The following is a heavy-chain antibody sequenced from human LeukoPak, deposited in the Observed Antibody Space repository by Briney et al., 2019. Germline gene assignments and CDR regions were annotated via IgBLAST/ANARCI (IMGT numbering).Heavy chain of an antibody. CDR1: GFTLRNAW. J-gene: IGHJ4*02. D-gene: IGHD2-15*01. Sequence: KTGRSLRLSCAASGFTLRNAWMSWGPRTPGKGLEWVGRIKSKTDSGITDYAAPVKGKFPISREDSKNTLYLQRNSLKTEDTAVYYCTTGLRSWGQGTLVTGPS. CDR2: IKSKTDSGIT. CDR3: TTGLRS. V-gene: IGHV3-15*05.